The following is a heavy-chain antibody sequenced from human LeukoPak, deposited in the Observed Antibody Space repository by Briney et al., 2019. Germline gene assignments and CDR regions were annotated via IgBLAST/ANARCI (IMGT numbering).Heavy chain of an antibody. CDR1: GFTFNSYA. CDR3: AKEGAGIAGTGYFDY. J-gene: IGHJ4*02. CDR2: ISGSGGDT. Sequence: GGSLRLSCAASGFTFNSYAMSWVRQAPGKGLEWVSGISGSGGDTYYTGSVKGRFTISRDNSKNTVSLQMNSLRAEDTAVYYCAKEGAGIAGTGYFDYWRQGTLVTVSS. D-gene: IGHD6-13*01. V-gene: IGHV3-23*01.